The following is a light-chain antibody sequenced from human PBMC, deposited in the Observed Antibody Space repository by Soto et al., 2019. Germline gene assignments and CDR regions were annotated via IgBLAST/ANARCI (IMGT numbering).Light chain of an antibody. CDR3: AARDDSLSGYV. CDR2: SNN. J-gene: IGLJ1*01. Sequence: QSVLTQPPSASGTPGQRVTISCSGSSSNIGSNYVYWYQHLPGTAPNLLIYSNNQRPSGVPDRFSGSKSGTSASLAISGLRSEDEADYYYAARDDSLSGYVFGTGTKVTVL. CDR1: SSNIGSNY. V-gene: IGLV1-47*02.